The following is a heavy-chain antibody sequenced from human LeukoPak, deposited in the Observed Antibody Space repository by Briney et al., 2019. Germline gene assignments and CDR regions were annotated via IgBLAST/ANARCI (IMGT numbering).Heavy chain of an antibody. D-gene: IGHD6-13*01. J-gene: IGHJ4*02. V-gene: IGHV3-30*18. CDR3: AKDPRRYSRTGGYFDY. CDR1: GFIVNNKY. CDR2: ISYDGSYK. Sequence: GGSLRLSCAASGFIVNNKYMTWVRQAPGKGLEWVAFISYDGSYKYYADSVKGRFTISRDNSKNTLYLQMNSLRAEDTAVYYCAKDPRRYSRTGGYFDYWGQGTLVTVSS.